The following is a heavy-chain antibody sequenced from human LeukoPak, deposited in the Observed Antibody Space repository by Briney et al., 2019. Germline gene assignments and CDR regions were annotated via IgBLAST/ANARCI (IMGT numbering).Heavy chain of an antibody. CDR2: IYPVDSDT. CDR3: ARGLYYGMDV. D-gene: IGHD5/OR15-5a*01. V-gene: IGHV5-51*01. J-gene: IGHJ6*02. CDR1: GYSFTSYW. Sequence: LGEPLKFSCKGSGYSFTSYWIGWVRKLPGKGLDWMGIIYPVDSDTRYSPSLQGQVTISAAKSISTSYLQWSSLKASDTAMYYCARGLYYGMDVWGQGTRVTVSS.